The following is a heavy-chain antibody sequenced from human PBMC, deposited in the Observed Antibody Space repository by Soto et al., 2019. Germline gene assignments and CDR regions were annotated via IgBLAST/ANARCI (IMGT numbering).Heavy chain of an antibody. CDR1: GYTFSTHG. CDR2: VRGDNGHR. D-gene: IGHD1-26*01. Sequence: QVQLVQSGAEVKKPGASVKVSCKASGYTFSTHGISWVRQVPGQGLEWMGWVRGDNGHRNYAQSLQGRVTMTTDTSTNTAYMELRSLRSDDTAVYYCARERRYGRSGTCYREWFDPWGQGTLVSVSS. V-gene: IGHV1-18*01. CDR3: ARERRYGRSGTCYREWFDP. J-gene: IGHJ5*02.